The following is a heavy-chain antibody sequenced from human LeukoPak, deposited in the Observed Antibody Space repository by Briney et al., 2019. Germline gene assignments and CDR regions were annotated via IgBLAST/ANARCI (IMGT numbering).Heavy chain of an antibody. V-gene: IGHV3-23*01. J-gene: IGHJ4*02. D-gene: IGHD3-9*01. CDR3: AKDLTFDILTGYSTFDY. Sequence: GGSLRLSCAASGFTFSSYGMSWVRQAPGKGLEWVSAISGSGGSTYYADSVKGRFTISRDNSKNTLYLQMNSLRAEDTAVYYCAKDLTFDILTGYSTFDYWGQGTLVTVSS. CDR2: ISGSGGST. CDR1: GFTFSSYG.